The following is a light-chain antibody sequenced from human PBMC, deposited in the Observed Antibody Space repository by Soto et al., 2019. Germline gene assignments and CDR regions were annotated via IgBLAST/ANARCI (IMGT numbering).Light chain of an antibody. Sequence: EIVLTQSPATLSLSPGKRATLSCRASQSVSSSLAWFQQKPGQAPRLLIYHASNRATGIPARFSGSGSGTDFPLTISSLEPEDFAVYYCQQRSNWPLTFGGGTKVEIK. CDR3: QQRSNWPLT. CDR1: QSVSSS. J-gene: IGKJ4*01. CDR2: HAS. V-gene: IGKV3-11*01.